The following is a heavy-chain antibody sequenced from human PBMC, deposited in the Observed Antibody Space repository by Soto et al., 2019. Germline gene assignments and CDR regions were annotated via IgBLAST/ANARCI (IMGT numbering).Heavy chain of an antibody. CDR2: INAGYGNT. CDR1: GYTFSSYA. J-gene: IGHJ4*02. D-gene: IGHD2-21*01. CDR3: ARVPWGGTYYFDL. V-gene: IGHV1-3*01. Sequence: ASVKVSCKASGYTFSSYAMHWVRQAPGQRLEWMGWINAGYGNTKSSQKFQDRVTISRDTSASTAYLQWSSLKASDTAMYYCARVPWGGTYYFDLWGLGTLVTVSS.